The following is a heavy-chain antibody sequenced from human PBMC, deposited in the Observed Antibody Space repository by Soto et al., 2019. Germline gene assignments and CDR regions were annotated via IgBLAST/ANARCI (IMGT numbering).Heavy chain of an antibody. J-gene: IGHJ4*02. D-gene: IGHD3-10*01. CDR1: GFTFSSYA. V-gene: IGHV3-23*01. Sequence: GGSLRLSCAASGFTFSSYAMSWVRQAPGKGLEWVSGISDSGGSTYYADSVKGRFTISRDNSKNTLYLQMNSLRAEDTAVYYCAKGTYYYGSAPYYFDYWGQGTLVTVSA. CDR3: AKGTYYYGSAPYYFDY. CDR2: ISDSGGST.